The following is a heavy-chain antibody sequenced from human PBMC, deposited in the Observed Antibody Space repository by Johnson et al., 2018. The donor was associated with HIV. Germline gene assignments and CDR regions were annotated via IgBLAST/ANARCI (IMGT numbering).Heavy chain of an antibody. V-gene: IGHV3-20*03. D-gene: IGHD1-26*01. CDR2: INWNGDNT. Sequence: MNLVRQAPGKGLEWVSGINWNGDNTGYGDSVKGRFTIFRDNAKNSLYLQMNRLRAEDTALYYCARGGMRGELGAFDIWGQGTMVTVSS. J-gene: IGHJ3*02. CDR3: ARGGMRGELGAFDI.